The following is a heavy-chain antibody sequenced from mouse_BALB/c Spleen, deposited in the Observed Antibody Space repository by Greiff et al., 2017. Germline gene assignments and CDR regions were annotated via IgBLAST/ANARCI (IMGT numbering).Heavy chain of an antibody. CDR1: GFSLTSYG. Sequence: VMLVESGPGLVAPSQSLSITCTVSGFSLTSYGVHWVRQPPGKGLEWLGVIWAGGSTNYNSALMSRLSISKDNSKSQVFLKMNSLQTDDTAMYYCARDRVVARDAMDYWGQGTSVTVSS. D-gene: IGHD1-1*01. CDR3: ARDRVVARDAMDY. V-gene: IGHV2-9*02. J-gene: IGHJ4*01. CDR2: IWAGGST.